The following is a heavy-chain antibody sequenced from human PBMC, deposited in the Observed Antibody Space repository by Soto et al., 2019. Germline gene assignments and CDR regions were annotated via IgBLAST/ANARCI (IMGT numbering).Heavy chain of an antibody. V-gene: IGHV3-21*01. D-gene: IGHD6-13*01. CDR3: GGPYISSDRLFGY. CDR1: DFGFSSYS. Sequence: EVQLVESGGGLVKPGGTLRLSGAASDFGFSSYSLNWVRQAPGKGLEWVSSNSSTTSFIFYADSVKGRFTSSRDNAESSLLPQMSSLRAEGPAVDYCGGPYISSDRLFGYWGQGVLVTVSS. CDR2: NSSTTSFI. J-gene: IGHJ4*02.